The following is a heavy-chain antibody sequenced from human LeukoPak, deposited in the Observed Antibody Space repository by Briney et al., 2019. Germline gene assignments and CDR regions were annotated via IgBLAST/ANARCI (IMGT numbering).Heavy chain of an antibody. CDR1: GGTFSSYA. Sequence: ASVKVSCKASGGTFSSYAISWVRQAPGQGLEWIGIANYAQKFQGRVTITADKSTSTAYMELSSLRSEDTAVYYCARAQTTLQQLAYFDYWGQGTLVTVSS. CDR3: ARAQTTLQQLAYFDY. CDR2: GIA. J-gene: IGHJ4*02. D-gene: IGHD6-13*01. V-gene: IGHV1-69*10.